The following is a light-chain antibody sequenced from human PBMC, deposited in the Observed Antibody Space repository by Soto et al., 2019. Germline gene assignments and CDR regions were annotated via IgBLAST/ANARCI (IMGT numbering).Light chain of an antibody. V-gene: IGKV3-15*01. CDR2: GAS. CDR3: QQYNNWPL. Sequence: EIVLTQSPDTLSLSPGEIATLSCRASQSVSGYLGWYQQKPGQAPRLLIYGASTRATGIPARFSGSGSGTEFTLTISSLQSEDFAVYYCQQYNNWPLFGQGTRLENK. CDR1: QSVSGY. J-gene: IGKJ5*01.